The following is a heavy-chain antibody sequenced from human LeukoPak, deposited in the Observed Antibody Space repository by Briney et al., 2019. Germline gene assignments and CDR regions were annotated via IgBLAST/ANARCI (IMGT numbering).Heavy chain of an antibody. D-gene: IGHD3-22*01. Sequence: ASVKVSCKVSGYTLTELSMHWVRQAPGKGLEWMGGFDPEDGETIYAQKFQGRVTMIEDTSTDTAYMELSSLRSEDTAVYYCATGLYYDSSGYYDYWGQGTLVTVSS. V-gene: IGHV1-24*01. CDR3: ATGLYYDSSGYYDY. CDR2: FDPEDGET. CDR1: GYTLTELS. J-gene: IGHJ4*02.